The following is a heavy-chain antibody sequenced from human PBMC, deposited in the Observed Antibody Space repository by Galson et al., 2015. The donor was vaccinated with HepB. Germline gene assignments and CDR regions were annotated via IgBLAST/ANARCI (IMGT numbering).Heavy chain of an antibody. Sequence: SVKVSCKASGGTFSSYAISWVRQAPGQGFEWMGGIIPIFGIANYAQKFQGRVTITADESTSTAYMELSSLRSGDTAVYYCARVRRGFGYNFDYWGQGTLVAPSS. CDR1: GGTFSSYA. V-gene: IGHV1-69*13. D-gene: IGHD5-24*01. CDR3: ARVRRGFGYNFDY. J-gene: IGHJ4*02. CDR2: IIPIFGIA.